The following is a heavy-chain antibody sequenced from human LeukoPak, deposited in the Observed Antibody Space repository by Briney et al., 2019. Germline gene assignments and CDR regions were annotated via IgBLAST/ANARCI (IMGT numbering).Heavy chain of an antibody. J-gene: IGHJ3*02. D-gene: IGHD1-26*01. CDR1: GGSMSSYY. CDR2: IYYSGST. CDR3: ARGPVGGATYYDGDAFDI. Sequence: SETLSLTCTVSGGSMSSYYWSWIRQSPGKGLKWIGYIYYSGSTNYNPSLKSRVTISVDTSKNQFSLKLSSVTTVDTAVYYCARGPVGGATYYDGDAFDIWGQGTMVTVSS. V-gene: IGHV4-59*01.